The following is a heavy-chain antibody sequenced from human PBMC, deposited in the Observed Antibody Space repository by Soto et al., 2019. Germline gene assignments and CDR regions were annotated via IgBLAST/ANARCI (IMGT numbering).Heavy chain of an antibody. V-gene: IGHV3-33*01. CDR2: IRFDGSNE. J-gene: IGHJ4*02. D-gene: IGHD1-7*01. CDR3: ARDGIGGTVFRGYLDY. CDR1: GGIFHGYG. Sequence: QEQLVESGGGVVQPGTSLRLSCAVPGGIFHGYGMHWVRQASGKGLEWVAIIRFDGSNEEYADSVKGRFTISRDNSKNTVYLQMNTLGAEDTAVYYCARDGIGGTVFRGYLDYWGRGTVVTVSS.